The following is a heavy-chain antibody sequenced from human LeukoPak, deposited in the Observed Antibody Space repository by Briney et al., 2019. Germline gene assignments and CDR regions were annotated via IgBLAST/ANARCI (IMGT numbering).Heavy chain of an antibody. Sequence: GGSLRLSCAASRFTFSSYWMSWVRQVPGKGLEWVAVISYDGSNKYYADSVKGRFTISRDNSKNTLYLQMNSLRAEDTAVYYCARAQQLVPRTYYYYGMDVWGKGTTVTVSS. J-gene: IGHJ6*04. V-gene: IGHV3-30*03. CDR1: RFTFSSYW. D-gene: IGHD6-13*01. CDR2: ISYDGSNK. CDR3: ARAQQLVPRTYYYYGMDV.